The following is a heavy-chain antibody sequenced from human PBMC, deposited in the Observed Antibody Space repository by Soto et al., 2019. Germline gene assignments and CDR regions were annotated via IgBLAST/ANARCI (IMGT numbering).Heavy chain of an antibody. CDR1: GRSMSSNY. D-gene: IGHD3-16*01. J-gene: IGHJ4*02. CDR2: VFYGRT. CDR3: ASYRGALYFES. V-gene: IGHV4-59*01. Sequence: QVHLQESGPGLVQPSETLSLTCSVSGRSMSSNYWSWIRQSPDKGLEWLGYVFYGRTDYNPSLGCRVSMSVEPSKSQFSLKLTSVTVADTAVYYCASYRGALYFESWGPGILVTVSA.